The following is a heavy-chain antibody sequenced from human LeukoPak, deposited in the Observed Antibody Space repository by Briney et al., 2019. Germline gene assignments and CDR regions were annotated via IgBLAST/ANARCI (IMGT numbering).Heavy chain of an antibody. V-gene: IGHV1-2*02. CDR1: GYIFTDYY. D-gene: IGHD1-14*01. J-gene: IGHJ6*03. CDR2: INPDTGGT. Sequence: ASVTVSCKAFGYIFTDYYMHWVRQAPGQGLEWMGWINPDTGGTNYAQRFQGRVTMTKDTSTRTAYMDLSRLTSDDTAVYYCARGHAGGNHRNYYMDVWAKGTTVTVSS. CDR3: ARGHAGGNHRNYYMDV.